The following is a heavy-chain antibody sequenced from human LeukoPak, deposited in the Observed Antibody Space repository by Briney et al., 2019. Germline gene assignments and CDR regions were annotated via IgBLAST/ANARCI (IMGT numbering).Heavy chain of an antibody. CDR1: GGSISSYY. CDR3: ARVVWLQLHFYFDY. D-gene: IGHD5-24*01. CDR2: IYYSGST. V-gene: IGHV4-59*01. J-gene: IGHJ4*02. Sequence: SETLSLTCTVSGGSISSYYWSWLRQPPGKGLEWIGYIYYSGSTNYNPSLKSRVTISVDTSKNQFSLKLSSVTAADTAVYYCARVVWLQLHFYFDYWGQGTLVTVSS.